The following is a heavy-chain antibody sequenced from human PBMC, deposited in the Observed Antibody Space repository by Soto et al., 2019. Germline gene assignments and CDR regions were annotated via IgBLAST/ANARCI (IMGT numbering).Heavy chain of an antibody. CDR1: GFIFSDYE. J-gene: IGHJ4*02. D-gene: IGHD3-16*01. CDR2: ISGSGLTI. V-gene: IGHV3-48*03. CDR3: ARDLGGSHDY. Sequence: GGSLRLSCAASGFIFSDYEINWVRQAPGKGLEWVSYISGSGLTIYYADSVKGRFTISRDNAKNTLYLQMNTLRAEDTAVYYCARDLGGSHDYWGRGTLVTVSS.